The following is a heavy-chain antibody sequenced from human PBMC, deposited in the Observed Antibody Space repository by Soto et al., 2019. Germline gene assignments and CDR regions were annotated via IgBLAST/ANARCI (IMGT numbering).Heavy chain of an antibody. CDR2: ISSSSSTI. D-gene: IGHD2-2*01. CDR1: GFTFSSYS. Sequence: EVQLVESGGGLVQPGGSLRLSCAASGFTFSSYSMNWVRQAPGKGLEWVSYISSSSSTIYYADSVKGRFTISRDNAKNSLYLQMNSLRAEDTAVYYCARGVRIPAAKPDWFDPWGQGTLVTVSS. V-gene: IGHV3-48*01. CDR3: ARGVRIPAAKPDWFDP. J-gene: IGHJ5*02.